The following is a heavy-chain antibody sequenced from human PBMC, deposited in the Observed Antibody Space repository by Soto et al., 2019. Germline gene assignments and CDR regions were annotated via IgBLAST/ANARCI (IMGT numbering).Heavy chain of an antibody. V-gene: IGHV4-39*01. D-gene: IGHD3-16*02. Sequence: QLQLQESGPGLVKPSETLSLTCTVSGGSISSSSYYWGWIRQPPGKGLEWIGSIYYSGSTYYNPSLKSRVTISVDTSINHLSLKLSSVTAADTAVYYCARQSIMIPFGGVIDQRWFDPWGQGTLVTVSS. CDR2: IYYSGST. CDR3: ARQSIMIPFGGVIDQRWFDP. CDR1: GGSISSSSYY. J-gene: IGHJ5*02.